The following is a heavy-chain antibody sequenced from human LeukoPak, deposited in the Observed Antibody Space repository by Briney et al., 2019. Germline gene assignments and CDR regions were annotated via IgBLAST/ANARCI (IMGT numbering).Heavy chain of an antibody. D-gene: IGHD3-9*01. J-gene: IGHJ4*02. V-gene: IGHV3-30*04. CDR3: ARGLQYFDWLLWGDY. CDR2: ISYGGSNE. Sequence: QAGGSLRLSCVGSGYTFSSYAMHWVRRAPGKGLEWVALISYGGSNEYYADSVKGRFTISRDNSKHTLFLQMNSLRPEDTATYYCARGLQYFDWLLWGDYWGQGTLVTVSS. CDR1: GYTFSSYA.